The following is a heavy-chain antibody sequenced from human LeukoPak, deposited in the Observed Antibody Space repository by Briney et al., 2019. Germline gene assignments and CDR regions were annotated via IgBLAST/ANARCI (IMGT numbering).Heavy chain of an antibody. D-gene: IGHD3-10*01. Sequence: GGSLRLSCAASGFTFSSYGMHWVRQAPGKGLEWVAVIWYDGSNKYYADSVKGRFTISRDNSKNTLYLQMNSLRAEDTAVYYCARDSRRYYYGSGSPPEVDPWGQGTLVTVSS. CDR2: IWYDGSNK. J-gene: IGHJ5*02. CDR1: GFTFSSYG. CDR3: ARDSRRYYYGSGSPPEVDP. V-gene: IGHV3-33*01.